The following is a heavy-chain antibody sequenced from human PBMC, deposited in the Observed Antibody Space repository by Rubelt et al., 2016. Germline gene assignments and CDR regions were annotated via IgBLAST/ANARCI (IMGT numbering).Heavy chain of an antibody. V-gene: IGHV1-18*01. CDR3: ARDDSPYYYDSSGYYDY. J-gene: IGHJ4*02. Sequence: VQLVQSGAEVKKPGASVKVSCKASGYTFTSYGISWVRQAPGQGLEWMGWISAYNGNTNYAQKLQGRVTMTTDTSTSTAYMELRSLRSDDTALYYCARDDSPYYYDSSGYYDYWGQGTLVTVSS. CDR2: ISAYNGNT. D-gene: IGHD3-22*01. CDR1: GYTFTSYG.